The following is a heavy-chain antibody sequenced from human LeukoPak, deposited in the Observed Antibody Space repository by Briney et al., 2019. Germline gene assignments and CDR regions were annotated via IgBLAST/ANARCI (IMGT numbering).Heavy chain of an antibody. V-gene: IGHV1-3*01. D-gene: IGHD4-23*01. CDR3: AGSRDYGGNSAIDY. CDR2: INAGNGNT. J-gene: IGHJ4*02. CDR1: GYTFTSYA. Sequence: ASVKVSCKASGYTFTSYAMHWVRQAPGQRLEWMGWINAGNGNTKYSQKFQGRVTITRNTSISTAYMELSSLRSEDTAVYYCAGSRDYGGNSAIDYWGQGTLVTVSS.